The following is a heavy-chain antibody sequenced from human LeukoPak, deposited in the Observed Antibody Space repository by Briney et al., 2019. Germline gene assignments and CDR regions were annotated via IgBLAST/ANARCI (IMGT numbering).Heavy chain of an antibody. D-gene: IGHD1-26*01. CDR1: GFTFSSYS. V-gene: IGHV3-21*04. J-gene: IGHJ3*02. CDR2: ITSSSYI. Sequence: KTGGSLRLSCAASGFTFSSYSMNWVRQAPGKGLEWVSSITSSSYIYYADSVKGRFTISRDNAKNSLYLHMNSLRAEDTAVYYCAKYRFVVGATDSFDIWGQGTMVTASS. CDR3: AKYRFVVGATDSFDI.